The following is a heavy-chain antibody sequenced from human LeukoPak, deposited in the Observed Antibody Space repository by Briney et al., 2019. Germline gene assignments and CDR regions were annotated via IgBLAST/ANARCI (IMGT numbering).Heavy chain of an antibody. CDR1: GFTFNKYW. J-gene: IGHJ4*02. CDR3: ARDQPLYFTEATISAPVY. CDR2: IRQDGSEK. D-gene: IGHD5-12*01. Sequence: GGSLRLSCAASGFTFNKYWMTWVRQAPGKGLEWVANIRQDGSEKYYVDSVEGRFTFSRDNAKNSLYLQMDSLRAEDTAVYYCARDQPLYFTEATISAPVYWGQGTLVTVSS. V-gene: IGHV3-7*01.